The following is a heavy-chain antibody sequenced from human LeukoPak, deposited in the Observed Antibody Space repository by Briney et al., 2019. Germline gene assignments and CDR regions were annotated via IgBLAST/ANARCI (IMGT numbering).Heavy chain of an antibody. CDR2: IYYSGST. D-gene: IGHD6-19*01. Sequence: SETLSLTCTVSGGSISSSGYYWGWIRQPPGKGLEWIGYIYYSGSTNYNPSLKSRVTISVDTSKNQFSLKLSSVTAADTAVYYCARGTLSGWPYYYYYYMDVWGKGTTVTISS. J-gene: IGHJ6*03. CDR3: ARGTLSGWPYYYYYYMDV. V-gene: IGHV4-61*05. CDR1: GGSISSSGYY.